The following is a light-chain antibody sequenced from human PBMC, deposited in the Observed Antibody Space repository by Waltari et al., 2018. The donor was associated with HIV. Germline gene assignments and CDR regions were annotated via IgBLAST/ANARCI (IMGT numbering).Light chain of an antibody. CDR3: HQYHNWPRT. V-gene: IGKV3-15*01. Sequence: EIVMTQSPASLSVSPGDRVTLSCRARQSVSSDVAWYQQKPGLAPRLLIYGASTRDTGIPPRFSGSGSGTAFTLTISSLQSEDFAVYYCHQYHNWPRTFGQGTKVEIK. CDR2: GAS. J-gene: IGKJ1*01. CDR1: QSVSSD.